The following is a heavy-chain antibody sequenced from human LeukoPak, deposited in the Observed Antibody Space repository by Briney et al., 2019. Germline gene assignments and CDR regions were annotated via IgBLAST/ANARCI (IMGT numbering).Heavy chain of an antibody. CDR3: ARVGTYSSGREAFDI. CDR1: GGSFSGYY. J-gene: IGHJ3*02. Sequence: SETLSLTCAVYGGSFSGYYWSWVRQPPGKGLEWIGEINHSGSTYYNPSLKSRVTISVDTSKNQFSLKLSSVTAADTAVYYCARVGTYSSGREAFDIWGQGTMVTVSS. CDR2: INHSGST. V-gene: IGHV4-34*01. D-gene: IGHD6-19*01.